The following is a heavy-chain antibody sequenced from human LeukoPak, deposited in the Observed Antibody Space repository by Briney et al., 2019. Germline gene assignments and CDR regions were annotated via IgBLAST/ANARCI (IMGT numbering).Heavy chain of an antibody. V-gene: IGHV3-30-3*01. J-gene: IGHJ3*02. D-gene: IGHD3-3*01. CDR3: ARGGTIFGVVMRAFDI. Sequence: QAGGSLRLSCAASGFTFSSYAMHWVRQAPGKGLEWVAVISYDGSNKYYADSVKGRFTISRDNSKNTLYLQMNSLRAEDTAVYYCARGGTIFGVVMRAFDIWGQGTMVTVSS. CDR2: ISYDGSNK. CDR1: GFTFSSYA.